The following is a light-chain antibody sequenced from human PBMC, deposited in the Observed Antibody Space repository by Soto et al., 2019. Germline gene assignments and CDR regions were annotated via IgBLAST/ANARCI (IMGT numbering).Light chain of an antibody. CDR3: QQLNSYPWT. CDR2: AAS. CDR1: QGISSY. J-gene: IGKJ1*01. Sequence: MQLTQSPSSLSASLGDRVTIPCRASQGISSYLAWYQQKPGKAPKLLIYAASTLQSGVPSRFSGSGSGTDFTLTISSLQPEDFATYYCQQLNSYPWTFGQGTKVDIK. V-gene: IGKV1-9*01.